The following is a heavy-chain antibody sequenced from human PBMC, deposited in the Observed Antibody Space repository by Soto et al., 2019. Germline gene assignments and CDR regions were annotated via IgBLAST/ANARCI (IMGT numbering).Heavy chain of an antibody. CDR2: ISSSSTYI. D-gene: IGHD5-12*01. Sequence: EVQLVESGGALVKPGGSPRLSCAASGFTFSTYSMNWVRQAPGKGLEWVASISSSSTYIYYADSVKGRFTISRDNAKNSLYLQMNSLRAEDTAMYYCATDRGRGIVATIPYYFDYWGQGTLVTVSS. CDR1: GFTFSTYS. J-gene: IGHJ4*02. CDR3: ATDRGRGIVATIPYYFDY. V-gene: IGHV3-21*01.